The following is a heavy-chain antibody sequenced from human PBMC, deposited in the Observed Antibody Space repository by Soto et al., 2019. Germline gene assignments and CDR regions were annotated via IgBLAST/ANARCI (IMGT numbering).Heavy chain of an antibody. D-gene: IGHD6-19*01. CDR2: ISAYNGNT. V-gene: IGHV1-18*01. CDR3: ARAVAGTKGLYYFDY. Sequence: ASVKVSCKASGYTFTSYCISWVRQAPGQGLEWMGWISAYNGNTNYAQKLQGRVTMTTDTSTSTAYMELRSLRSDDTAVYYCARAVAGTKGLYYFDYWGQGTLVTVSS. J-gene: IGHJ4*02. CDR1: GYTFTSYC.